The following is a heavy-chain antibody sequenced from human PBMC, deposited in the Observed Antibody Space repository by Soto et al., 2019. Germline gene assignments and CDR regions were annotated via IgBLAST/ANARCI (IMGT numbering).Heavy chain of an antibody. J-gene: IGHJ3*02. Sequence: SGGSLRLSCAASGFTFSSYAMSWVRQAPGKGLEWVSAISGSGGSTYYADSVKGRFTISRDNSKNTLYLQMNSLRAEDTAVYYCAKGRVPRGITIFGVVTRDAFDIWGQGTMVTVSS. V-gene: IGHV3-23*01. CDR2: ISGSGGST. CDR3: AKGRVPRGITIFGVVTRDAFDI. D-gene: IGHD3-3*01. CDR1: GFTFSSYA.